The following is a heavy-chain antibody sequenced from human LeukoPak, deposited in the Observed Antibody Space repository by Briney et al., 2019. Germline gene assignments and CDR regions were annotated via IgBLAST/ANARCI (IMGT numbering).Heavy chain of an antibody. CDR3: AKDFSLVATIFDY. D-gene: IGHD5-12*01. Sequence: GGSLRLSCAASGFSFSSYAMSWVRQAPGKGLEWVLSISGSGGSTYYADSVKGRFTLSRDNSKNTLYLQMDSLRAEDTAVYYCAKDFSLVATIFDYWGQGTWSPSPQ. CDR1: GFSFSSYA. J-gene: IGHJ4*02. V-gene: IGHV3-23*01. CDR2: ISGSGGST.